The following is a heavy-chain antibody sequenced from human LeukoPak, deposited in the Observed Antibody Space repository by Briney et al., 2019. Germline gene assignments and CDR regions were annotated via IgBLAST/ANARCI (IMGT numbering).Heavy chain of an antibody. Sequence: PRGSLRLSCAASGFTFTDYSMKWVRQTPGKGLEWVSSISSGNTYIYYGDSVKGRFTISRDNAKNSLYLQMNSLRAEDTAVYYCARGPMRIGVAGIWPLDYWGQGTLVTVSS. V-gene: IGHV3-21*01. CDR3: ARGPMRIGVAGIWPLDY. CDR1: GFTFTDYS. D-gene: IGHD6-19*01. J-gene: IGHJ4*02. CDR2: ISSGNTYI.